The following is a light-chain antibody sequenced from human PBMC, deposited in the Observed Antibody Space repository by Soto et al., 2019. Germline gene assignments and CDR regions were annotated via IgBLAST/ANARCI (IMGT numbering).Light chain of an antibody. J-gene: IGLJ1*01. CDR3: SSYASSSTLV. CDR2: DVS. Sequence: QSVLTQPASGSGAPGQSITISCTGTSSDVGDYNYVSWYQHHPGKAPKLMIYDVSNRPSGVSNRFSGSKSGNTASLTISGLQAEDEAEYYCSSYASSSTLVFGTGTKVTVL. CDR1: SSDVGDYNY. V-gene: IGLV2-14*03.